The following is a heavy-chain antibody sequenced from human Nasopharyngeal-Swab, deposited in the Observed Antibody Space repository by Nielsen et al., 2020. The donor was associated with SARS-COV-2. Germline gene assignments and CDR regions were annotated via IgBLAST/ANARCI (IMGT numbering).Heavy chain of an antibody. V-gene: IGHV2-70*01. D-gene: IGHD3-10*01. CDR3: ARIMTMVQGVIQDYYGMDV. Sequence: WILQPPGKALEWLALIDWDDDKYYSTSLKTRLTISKDTSKNQVVLTMTNMDPVDTATYYCARIMTMVQGVIQDYYGMDVWGQGTTVTVSS. J-gene: IGHJ6*02. CDR2: IDWDDDK.